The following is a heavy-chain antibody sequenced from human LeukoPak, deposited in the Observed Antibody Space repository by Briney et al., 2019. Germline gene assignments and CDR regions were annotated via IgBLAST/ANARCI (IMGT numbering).Heavy chain of an antibody. V-gene: IGHV3-33*01. CDR2: IWYDGSNK. D-gene: IGHD3-10*01. CDR3: ARGEDYYGSGSYQSDY. J-gene: IGHJ4*02. Sequence: PGGSLRLSCAASGFTFSSYGMHWVRQAPGKGLERVAVIWYDGSNKYYADSVKGRFTIPRDNSKNTLYLQMNSLRAEDTAVYYCARGEDYYGSGSYQSDYWGQGTLVTVSS. CDR1: GFTFSSYG.